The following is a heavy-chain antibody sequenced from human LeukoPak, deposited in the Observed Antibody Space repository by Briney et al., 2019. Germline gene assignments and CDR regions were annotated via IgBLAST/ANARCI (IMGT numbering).Heavy chain of an antibody. Sequence: GGSLRLSCEASGFTFLNYAMSWVRQAPGKGLQWVSGISGRDDTTYYTDSPEGSTYYTNSAEGRFTISRDNAKNSLYLQMNSLRAEDTAVYYCATLDYDFWSGQDAFDIWGQGTMVTVSS. CDR1: GFTFLNYA. CDR2: ISGRDDTTYYTDSPEGST. V-gene: IGHV3-23*01. CDR3: ATLDYDFWSGQDAFDI. D-gene: IGHD3-3*01. J-gene: IGHJ3*02.